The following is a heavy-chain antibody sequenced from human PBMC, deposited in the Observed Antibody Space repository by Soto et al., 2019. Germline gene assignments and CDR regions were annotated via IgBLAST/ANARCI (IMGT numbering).Heavy chain of an antibody. CDR3: ASTKYDSSAYYYWYLGL. V-gene: IGHV1-69*06. J-gene: IGHJ2*01. CDR1: EDTFRNYA. Sequence: QVELVQSGAEVKKPGSSVKVSCQASEDTFRNYAISWVRQAPGQGLEWMGGIIPIFGTANYAQKFQGRVTITADTSANTVYWERRGVGAGGRAVYYCASTKYDSSAYYYWYLGLWGRGTLVTVSS. CDR2: IIPIFGTA. D-gene: IGHD3-22*01.